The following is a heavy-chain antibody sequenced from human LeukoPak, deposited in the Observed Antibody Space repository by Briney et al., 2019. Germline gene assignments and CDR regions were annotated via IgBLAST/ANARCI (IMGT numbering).Heavy chain of an antibody. Sequence: GGSLRLSCAASGFTFSSHWMHWVRQAPGKGLVWVSRINSDGSSISYADSVKGRFTISRDNAKNTLYLQMNSLRAKDTAVYYCAKGSYASGYYYYGMDVWGQGTTVTVSS. D-gene: IGHD3-3*01. CDR3: AKGSYASGYYYYGMDV. CDR2: INSDGSSI. J-gene: IGHJ6*02. V-gene: IGHV3-74*01. CDR1: GFTFSSHW.